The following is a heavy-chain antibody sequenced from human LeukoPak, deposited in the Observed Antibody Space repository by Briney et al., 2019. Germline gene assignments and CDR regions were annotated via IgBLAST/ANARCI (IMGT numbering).Heavy chain of an antibody. CDR2: MNPNSGNT. V-gene: IGHV1-8*01. CDR1: GYTFTSYD. Sequence: ASVKVSCKASGYTFTSYDINWVRQATGQGLEWMGWMNPNSGNTGYAQRFQGRVTMTRNTSISTAYMELSSLRSEDTAVYYCAIPYGSGSYYYYYGMDVWGQGTTVTVSS. D-gene: IGHD3-10*01. J-gene: IGHJ6*02. CDR3: AIPYGSGSYYYYYGMDV.